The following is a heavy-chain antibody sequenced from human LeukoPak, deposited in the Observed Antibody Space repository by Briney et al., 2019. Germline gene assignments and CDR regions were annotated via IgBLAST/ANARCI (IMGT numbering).Heavy chain of an antibody. D-gene: IGHD3-10*01. CDR2: TYYRSNKWNS. Sequence: SQTLSLTCAISGDSVSSDSAVWNWIRQSPSRGLEWLGRTYYRSNKWNSHYAESVKSRLTIKPDTSRNQFSLQLNSVPPEDTAVYYCARDGSASFFNLWGQGTLVTVSS. J-gene: IGHJ5*02. CDR1: GDSVSSDSAV. V-gene: IGHV6-1*01. CDR3: ARDGSASFFNL.